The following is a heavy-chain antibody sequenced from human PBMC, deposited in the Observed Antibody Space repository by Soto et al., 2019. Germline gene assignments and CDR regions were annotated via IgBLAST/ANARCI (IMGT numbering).Heavy chain of an antibody. J-gene: IGHJ5*02. V-gene: IGHV4-30-4*01. CDR3: ARATIVLVPAAMVSHWFDP. CDR2: IYYSGST. Sequence: SETLSLTCTVSGCSISSGDYYWSWIRQPPGKGLEWIGYIYYSGSTYYNPSLKSRVTISVDMSKNQFSLKLSSVTAADTAVYYCARATIVLVPAAMVSHWFDPWGQGTLVTVSS. CDR1: GCSISSGDYY. D-gene: IGHD2-2*01.